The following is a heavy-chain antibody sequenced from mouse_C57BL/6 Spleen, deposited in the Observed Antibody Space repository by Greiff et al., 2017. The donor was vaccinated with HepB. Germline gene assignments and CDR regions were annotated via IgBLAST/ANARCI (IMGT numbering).Heavy chain of an antibody. CDR2: INPSTGGT. J-gene: IGHJ2*01. CDR1: GYSFTGYY. V-gene: IGHV1-42*01. CDR3: ARRTTVVDAFDY. Sequence: EVKLMESGPELVKPGASVKISCKASGYSFTGYYMNWVKQSPEKSLEWIGEINPSTGGTTYNQKFKAKATLTVDKSSSTAYMQLKSLTSEDSAVYYCARRTTVVDAFDYWGQGTTLTVSS. D-gene: IGHD1-1*01.